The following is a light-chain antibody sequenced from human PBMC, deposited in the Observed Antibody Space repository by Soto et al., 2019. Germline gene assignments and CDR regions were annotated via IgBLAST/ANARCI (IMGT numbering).Light chain of an antibody. CDR3: QQSYRLPLT. V-gene: IGKV1-39*01. CDR2: SAF. CDR1: QRISTF. Sequence: DIQMTQSPSSLSAFVGDSVTITCHASQRISTFLNWYHQKPGKAPKLLIYSAFYLQSVVPSSFSGSGSGTDFTLSIVTLQPEDFGTYYCQQSYRLPLTFGGGTKVEI. J-gene: IGKJ4*01.